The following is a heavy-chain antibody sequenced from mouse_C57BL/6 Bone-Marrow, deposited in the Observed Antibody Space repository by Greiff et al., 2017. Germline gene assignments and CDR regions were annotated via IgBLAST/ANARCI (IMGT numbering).Heavy chain of an antibody. J-gene: IGHJ2*01. CDR3: ARTYYGNPRPFDY. CDR2: ILPGIGRT. Sequence: VQLKQSGSELRRPGSSVKLSCTDSDSEVFPIAYMCWVRPTPGRGFEWIGGILPGIGRTSYGEKFEDTATLDADTLSNTVYLELNSLTSEDSAIYYCARTYYGNPRPFDYWGQGTTLTVSS. CDR1: DSEVFPIAY. D-gene: IGHD2-10*01. V-gene: IGHV15-2*01.